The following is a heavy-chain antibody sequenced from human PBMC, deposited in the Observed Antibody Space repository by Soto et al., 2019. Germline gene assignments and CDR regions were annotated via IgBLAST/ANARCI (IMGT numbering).Heavy chain of an antibody. CDR1: GFTFSSYG. CDR3: AKDEPYYDILTGYTYYYGMDV. D-gene: IGHD3-9*01. Sequence: VGSLRLSCAASGFTFSSYGMHWVRQAPGKGLEWVAVISYDGSNKYYADSVKGRFTISRDNSKNTLYLQMNSLRAEDTAVYYCAKDEPYYDILTGYTYYYGMDVWGQGTTVTVSS. CDR2: ISYDGSNK. J-gene: IGHJ6*02. V-gene: IGHV3-30*18.